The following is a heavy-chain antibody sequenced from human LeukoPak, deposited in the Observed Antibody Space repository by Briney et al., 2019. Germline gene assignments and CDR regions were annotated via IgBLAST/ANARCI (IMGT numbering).Heavy chain of an antibody. CDR2: LNPNSGDT. V-gene: IGHV1-2*02. Sequence: ASVKVSCKASGYTFTGYYMHWVRQAPGQGLEWMGWLNPNSGDTNYAQKFQGRVSMTRDSSISTAYMDLSDLRSDDTAVYSCARERSIEMATMSGGSDYWGQGTLVTVSS. J-gene: IGHJ4*02. CDR1: GYTFTGYY. CDR3: ARERSIEMATMSGGSDY. D-gene: IGHD5-24*01.